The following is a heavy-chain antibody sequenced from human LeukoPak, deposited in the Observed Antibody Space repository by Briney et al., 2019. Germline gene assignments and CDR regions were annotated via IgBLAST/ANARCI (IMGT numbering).Heavy chain of an antibody. V-gene: IGHV3-23*01. CDR2: ISGSGGST. CDR3: AKPIQLCSPFDY. CDR1: GFTFSNYA. J-gene: IGHJ4*02. D-gene: IGHD5-18*01. Sequence: GGSLRLSCVPSGFTFSNYAMSWVRQAPGKGLEWVTAISGSGGSTYYADSVKGRFTISRDNPKNTLYLQMTSLRAVDTAVKYCAKPIQLCSPFDYWGWGNLVTVSS.